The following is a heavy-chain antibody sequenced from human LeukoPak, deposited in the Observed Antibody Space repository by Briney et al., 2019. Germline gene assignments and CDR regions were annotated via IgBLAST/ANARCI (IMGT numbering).Heavy chain of an antibody. CDR3: ARGSFIAAAARLDY. CDR1: GGTFSSYA. D-gene: IGHD6-13*01. V-gene: IGHV1-2*02. Sequence: ASVKVSCKASGGTFSSYAISWVRQAPGQGLEWMGWINPNSGGTNYAQKFQGRVTMTRDTSISTAYMELSRLRSDDTAVYYCARGSFIAAAARLDYWGQGTLVTVSS. CDR2: INPNSGGT. J-gene: IGHJ4*02.